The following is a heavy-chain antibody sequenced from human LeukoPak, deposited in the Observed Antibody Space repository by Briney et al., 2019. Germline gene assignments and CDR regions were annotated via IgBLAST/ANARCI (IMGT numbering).Heavy chain of an antibody. D-gene: IGHD1-26*01. Sequence: ASVKVSCKASGYTFTSYDINWVRQATGQGLEWMGWMNPNSGNTGYAQKFQGRVTMTRNTSISTAYMELSSLRSEDTAVYYCARDALPAPSTYFDYWGQGTLVTVSS. CDR2: MNPNSGNT. J-gene: IGHJ4*02. CDR3: ARDALPAPSTYFDY. CDR1: GYTFTSYD. V-gene: IGHV1-8*01.